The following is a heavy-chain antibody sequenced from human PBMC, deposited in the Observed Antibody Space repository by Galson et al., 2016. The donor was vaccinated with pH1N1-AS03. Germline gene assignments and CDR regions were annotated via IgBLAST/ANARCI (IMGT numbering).Heavy chain of an antibody. CDR3: AEEGPVGASPNWYLDL. D-gene: IGHD1-26*01. J-gene: IGHJ2*01. Sequence: SLRLSCAASGFTFSSYGMHWVRQAPGKGLEWVAVIRYDGSHKYYADSVKGRFTISRDNSDNTVFLQVNNLKPDDAAVYYCAEEGPVGASPNWYLDLWGRGTLVTVSP. CDR1: GFTFSSYG. V-gene: IGHV3-30*02. CDR2: IRYDGSHK.